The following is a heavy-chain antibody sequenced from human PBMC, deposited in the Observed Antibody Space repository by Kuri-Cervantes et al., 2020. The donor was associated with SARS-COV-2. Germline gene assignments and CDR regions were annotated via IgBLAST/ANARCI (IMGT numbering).Heavy chain of an antibody. V-gene: IGHV3-23*01. CDR3: AKDHMAAMVRGPRGYFDY. Sequence: GESLKISCAASGFTFSSYAMSWVRQAPGKGLEWVSAISGSGGSTYYADSVKGRFTISRDNSKNTLYLQMNSLRAEGTAVYYCAKDHMAAMVRGPRGYFDYWGQGILVTVSS. D-gene: IGHD3-10*01. CDR2: ISGSGGST. J-gene: IGHJ4*02. CDR1: GFTFSSYA.